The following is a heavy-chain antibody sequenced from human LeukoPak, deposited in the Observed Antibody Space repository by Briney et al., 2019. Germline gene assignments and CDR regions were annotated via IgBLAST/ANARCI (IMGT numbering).Heavy chain of an antibody. V-gene: IGHV4-59*12. CDR1: GGSISSYY. D-gene: IGHD3-10*01. Sequence: SETLSLTCTVSGGSISSYYWSWIRQPPGKGLEWIGYIYYSGSTNYNPSLKSRVTMSVDTSKNQFSLKLSSVTAADTAVYYCAREGYYGSVPGGWFDPWGQGTLVTVSS. CDR3: AREGYYGSVPGGWFDP. J-gene: IGHJ5*02. CDR2: IYYSGST.